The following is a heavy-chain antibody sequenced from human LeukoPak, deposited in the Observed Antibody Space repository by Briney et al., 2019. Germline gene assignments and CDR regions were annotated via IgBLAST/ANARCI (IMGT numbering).Heavy chain of an antibody. CDR1: GYTFTSYG. D-gene: IGHD3-16*01. V-gene: IGHV1-18*01. CDR2: ISAYNGNT. Sequence: GASVKVSCKASGYTFTSYGISWVRQAPGQGLEWMGWISAYNGNTNYAQKLQGRVTMTTDTSTSTAYMELRSLRSDDTAIYYCAKGLSVSVVILPPIMVWFDPWGQGTLVTVSS. CDR3: AKGLSVSVVILPPIMVWFDP. J-gene: IGHJ5*02.